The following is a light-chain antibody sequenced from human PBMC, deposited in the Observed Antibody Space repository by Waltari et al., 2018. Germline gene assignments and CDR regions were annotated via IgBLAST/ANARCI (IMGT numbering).Light chain of an antibody. J-gene: IGLJ2*01. CDR2: EVS. CDR3: SSYTSSSTLI. CDR1: SSDVGGYKY. Sequence: QSALTQPASVSGSPGQSVTISCTGTSSDVGGYKYVSWYQQHADKAPKLLIFEVSYRPSGVSDRFSASKSVNTASLTISGLQAEDEADYYCSSYTSSSTLIFGGGTKLTVL. V-gene: IGLV2-14*01.